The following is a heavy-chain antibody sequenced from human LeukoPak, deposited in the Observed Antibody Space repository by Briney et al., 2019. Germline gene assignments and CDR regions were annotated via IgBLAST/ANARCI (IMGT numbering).Heavy chain of an antibody. D-gene: IGHD6-19*01. J-gene: IGHJ4*02. CDR3: AKDGPQSETADY. V-gene: IGHV3-23*01. Sequence: PGGTLRLSCAASGFTFSSYGMSWVRQAPGKGLEWVSAISGSGGSTYYADSVKGRFTISRDNSKNTPYLQMNSLRAEDTAVYYCAKDGPQSETADYWGQGTLVTVSS. CDR2: ISGSGGST. CDR1: GFTFSSYG.